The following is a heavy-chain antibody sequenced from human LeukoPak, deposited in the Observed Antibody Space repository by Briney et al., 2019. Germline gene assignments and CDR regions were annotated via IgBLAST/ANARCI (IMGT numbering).Heavy chain of an antibody. V-gene: IGHV3-7*02. J-gene: IGHJ4*02. D-gene: IGHD4-17*01. CDR2: IKQDGSEK. CDR3: APGGDYTFFDY. CDR1: GFTFSSYW. Sequence: PGGSLRLSCAASGFTFSSYWMSWVRQAPGKGLEWVANIKQDGSEKYYVDSVKGRFTISGDNSKNTLYLQVNSLRAEDTAVYYCAPGGDYTFFDYWGQGTLVTVSS.